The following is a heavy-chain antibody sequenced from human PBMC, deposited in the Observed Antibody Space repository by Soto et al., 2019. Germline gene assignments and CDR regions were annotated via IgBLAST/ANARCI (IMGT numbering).Heavy chain of an antibody. CDR3: ARLQVSGVGATIRYYGMDV. CDR1: GGSISSSSYY. V-gene: IGHV4-39*01. J-gene: IGHJ6*02. Sequence: SSETLSLTCTVSGGSISSSSYYWGWIRQPPGKGLEWIGSIYYSGSTYYNPSLKSRVTISVDTSKNQFSLKLSSVTAADTAVYYCARLQVSGVGATIRYYGMDVWGQGTTVTVSS. CDR2: IYYSGST. D-gene: IGHD1-26*01.